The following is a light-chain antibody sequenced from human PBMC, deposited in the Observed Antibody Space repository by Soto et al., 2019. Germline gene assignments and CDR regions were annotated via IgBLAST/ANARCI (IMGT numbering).Light chain of an antibody. CDR1: SSNIGAGYD. J-gene: IGLJ1*01. CDR3: QSYDSSYV. Sequence: QSVLTQPPSGSWAPGQRVTIACTGSSSNIGAGYDVHWYQQLPGTAPKLLIYGNSNRPSGVPDRFSGSKSGTSASLAITGIQAEDEADYYCQSYDSSYVFGTGTKLTVL. CDR2: GNS. V-gene: IGLV1-40*01.